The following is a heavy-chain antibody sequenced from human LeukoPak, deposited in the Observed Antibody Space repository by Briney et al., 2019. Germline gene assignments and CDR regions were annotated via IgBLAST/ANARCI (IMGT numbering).Heavy chain of an antibody. J-gene: IGHJ6*02. CDR3: ARLSILTGYYTFYYYGMDV. CDR2: INHSGSA. D-gene: IGHD3-9*01. Sequence: KPSETLSLTCAVYGGSFSGYYWSWIRQPPGKGLEWIGEINHSGSANYNPSLKGRVTISVDTSKNQFSLKLSSVTAADTAVYYCARLSILTGYYTFYYYGMDVWGQGTTVTVSS. V-gene: IGHV4-34*01. CDR1: GGSFSGYY.